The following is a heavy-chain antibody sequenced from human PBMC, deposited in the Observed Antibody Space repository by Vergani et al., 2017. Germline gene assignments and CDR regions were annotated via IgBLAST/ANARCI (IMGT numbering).Heavy chain of an antibody. D-gene: IGHD3-10*01. Sequence: EVQRVQSGAEVKKPGESLKISCKVSGYSFTSYWIGCVRQMPGKGLEWMGNIYPGDSEVKSNPTFRGHVIFSVDTSVHSAYLQWRSLQASEISTYLCASGGLGSENGGALQLWGQGTNITVSS. CDR1: GYSFTSYW. V-gene: IGHV5-51*01. J-gene: IGHJ3*01. CDR2: IYPGDSEV. CDR3: ASGGLGSENGGALQL.